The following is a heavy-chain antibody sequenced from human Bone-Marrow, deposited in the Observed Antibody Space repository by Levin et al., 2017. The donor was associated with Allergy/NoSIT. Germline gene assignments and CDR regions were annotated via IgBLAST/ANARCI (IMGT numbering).Heavy chain of an antibody. CDR1: GYTFTSYG. Sequence: GESLKISCKASGYTFTSYGISWVRQAPGQGLEWMGWISAYNGNTNYAQKLQGRVTMTTDTSTSTAYMELRSLRSDDTAVYYCARGPLYCSGGSCVRGLVDYWGQGTLVTVSS. J-gene: IGHJ4*02. CDR2: ISAYNGNT. D-gene: IGHD2-15*01. V-gene: IGHV1-18*01. CDR3: ARGPLYCSGGSCVRGLVDY.